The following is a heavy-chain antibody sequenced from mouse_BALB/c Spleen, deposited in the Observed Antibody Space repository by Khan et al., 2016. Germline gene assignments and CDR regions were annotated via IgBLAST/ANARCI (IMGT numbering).Heavy chain of an antibody. CDR3: ARYGNAWFAY. J-gene: IGHJ3*01. Sequence: QIQLVQSGPELKKPGETVKISCKASGYTFTDYSMHWVKQAPGKGLKWMGWINTETGEPTYADDFKGRFAFSLGTSASTAYLQINNLKNEDTATYFCARYGNAWFAYWGQGTLVTVSA. CDR1: GYTFTDYS. CDR2: INTETGEP. V-gene: IGHV9-2-1*01. D-gene: IGHD2-1*01.